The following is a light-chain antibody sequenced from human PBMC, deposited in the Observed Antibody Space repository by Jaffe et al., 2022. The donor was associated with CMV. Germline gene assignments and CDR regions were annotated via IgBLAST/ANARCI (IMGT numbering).Light chain of an antibody. CDR1: QSVSSN. CDR3: QQYNNPGAYT. CDR2: GAS. Sequence: EIVMTQSPATLSVSPGERATLSCRASQSVSSNLAWYQQKPGQAPRLLIYGASTRATGIPARFSGSGSGTEFTLTISSLQSEDFAVYYCQQYNNPGAYTFGQGTKLEIK. J-gene: IGKJ2*01. V-gene: IGKV3-15*01.